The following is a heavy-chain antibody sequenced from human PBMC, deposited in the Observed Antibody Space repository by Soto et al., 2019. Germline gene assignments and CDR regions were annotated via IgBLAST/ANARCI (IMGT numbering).Heavy chain of an antibody. Sequence: GGSLRLSCAASGFTFSSYGMHWVRQAPGKGLEWVAVISYDGSNKYYADSVKGRFTISRDNSKNTLYLQMNSLRAEDTAVYYCAKEAAMAGTDRWDYHYYYGMDVWGQGTTVTVSS. CDR2: ISYDGSNK. CDR3: AKEAAMAGTDRWDYHYYYGMDV. CDR1: GFTFSSYG. V-gene: IGHV3-30*18. D-gene: IGHD6-19*01. J-gene: IGHJ6*02.